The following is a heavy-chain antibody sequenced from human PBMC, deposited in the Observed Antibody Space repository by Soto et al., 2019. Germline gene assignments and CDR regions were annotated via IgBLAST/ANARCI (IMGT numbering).Heavy chain of an antibody. CDR1: GFTFSAYA. CDR2: ITNSGDTT. J-gene: IGHJ4*02. CDR3: AKTAGDSGYYYVDY. Sequence: EVQLLESGGGLVQPGGSLRLSCAASGFTFSAYAMTWVRQAPGKGLQWVATITNSGDTTYYADSVKGRFIISRDNAKDTMLLQMNSLRAEDTAIYYGAKTAGDSGYYYVDYWGQGTLVAFSS. D-gene: IGHD3-22*01. V-gene: IGHV3-23*01.